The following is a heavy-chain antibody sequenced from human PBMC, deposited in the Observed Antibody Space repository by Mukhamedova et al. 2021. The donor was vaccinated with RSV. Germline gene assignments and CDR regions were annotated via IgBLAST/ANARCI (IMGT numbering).Heavy chain of an antibody. CDR2: ISSSGSSI. D-gene: IGHD6-13*01. V-gene: IGHV3-11*01. CDR3: ARYVSSGWYDWFD. J-gene: IGHJ5*01. Sequence: QAPGKGLEWVSYISSSGSSIYYADSVKGRFTLSRDNTTNSLFLQMNSLSAEDTAVYSCARYVSSGWYDWFD.